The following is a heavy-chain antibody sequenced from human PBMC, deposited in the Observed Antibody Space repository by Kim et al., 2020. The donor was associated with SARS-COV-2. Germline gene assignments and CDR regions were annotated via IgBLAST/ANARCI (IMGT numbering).Heavy chain of an antibody. V-gene: IGHV3-7*03. Sequence: GGSLRLSCAASGFNFSSHWMNWVRQAPGKGLEWVANMNQDGSEKHYVDSVKGRFTISRDNAKNSLDLQMNNLRTEDTAVYYCARGMYRSGWIFDCWGQGTLVTVSS. D-gene: IGHD6-19*01. CDR1: GFNFSSHW. CDR2: MNQDGSEK. CDR3: ARGMYRSGWIFDC. J-gene: IGHJ4*02.